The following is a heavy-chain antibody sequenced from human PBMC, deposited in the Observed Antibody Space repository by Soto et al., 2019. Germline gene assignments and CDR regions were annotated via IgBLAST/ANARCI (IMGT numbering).Heavy chain of an antibody. Sequence: SETLSLTCTVSGGSISSSSYYWGWIRQPPGKGLEWIGSIYYSGSTYYNPSLKSRVTISVDTSKNQFSLKLSSVTAADTAVYYCASSEWAYFEGYYYGMDVWGQGTTVTVSS. J-gene: IGHJ6*02. CDR1: GGSISSSSYY. CDR3: ASSEWAYFEGYYYGMDV. CDR2: IYYSGST. V-gene: IGHV4-39*01. D-gene: IGHD3-3*01.